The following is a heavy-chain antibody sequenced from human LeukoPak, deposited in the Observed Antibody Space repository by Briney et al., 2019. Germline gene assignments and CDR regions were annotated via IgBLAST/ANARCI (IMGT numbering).Heavy chain of an antibody. D-gene: IGHD5-18*01. J-gene: IGHJ4*02. CDR1: GFTVPDNY. CDR3: ARDRFTTPGYSYGYSLFDY. CDR2: IYGGGDT. Sequence: GGSLRLSCAASGFTVPDNYMNWVRQSSGKGLEWVSVIYGGGDTNYADSVKGRFTISRDNSKNTLYLQMNSLRAEDTAVYYCARDRFTTPGYSYGYSLFDYWGQGTLVTVSS. V-gene: IGHV3-53*05.